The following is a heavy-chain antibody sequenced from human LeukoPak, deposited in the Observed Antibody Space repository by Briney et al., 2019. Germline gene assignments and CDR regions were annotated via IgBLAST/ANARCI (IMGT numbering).Heavy chain of an antibody. CDR3: AKVHLTYYFDSSGYGFQDY. V-gene: IGHV3-30*18. Sequence: PGGSLRLSCAASGFTFTNYGIHWVRQAPGKGLEWVAVISYDGNTEYYADSVKGRFTISRDNSKNTLYLQMNSLRAEDTAVYYCAKVHLTYYFDSSGYGFQDYWGQGTLVTVSS. CDR1: GFTFTNYG. J-gene: IGHJ4*02. D-gene: IGHD3-22*01. CDR2: ISYDGNTE.